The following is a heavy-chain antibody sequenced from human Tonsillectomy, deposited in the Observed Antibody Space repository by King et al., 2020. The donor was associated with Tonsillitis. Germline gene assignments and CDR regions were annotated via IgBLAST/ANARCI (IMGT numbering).Heavy chain of an antibody. V-gene: IGHV1-2*02. CDR2: INAKSGGT. CDR3: ARDPSRGAATADDAFDI. D-gene: IGHD6-13*01. CDR1: GYTLTDYY. Sequence: VQLVESGAEVKKPGASVKVSCKASGYTLTDYYMHWVRQAPGQGLEWMGWINAKSGGTNYAQKFQGRVTMTRDTYISTAYMELSRVRSDDTAVYYCARDPSRGAATADDAFDIWGQGTMVTVS. J-gene: IGHJ3*02.